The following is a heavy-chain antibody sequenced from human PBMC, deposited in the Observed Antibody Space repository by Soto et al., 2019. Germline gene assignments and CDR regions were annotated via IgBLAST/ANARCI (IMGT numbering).Heavy chain of an antibody. CDR1: GFTFSNYW. Sequence: GGSRRLSCAASGFTFSNYWMTWVRQAPGKGLEWVANIAQDESERNYLDSVKGRFTISRDNAANSLYLQMNSLRAEDTAVYYCAGDPSPVYSNVWYEVFDIWGGGTMVTVSS. V-gene: IGHV3-7*01. D-gene: IGHD6-19*01. J-gene: IGHJ3*02. CDR3: AGDPSPVYSNVWYEVFDI. CDR2: IAQDESER.